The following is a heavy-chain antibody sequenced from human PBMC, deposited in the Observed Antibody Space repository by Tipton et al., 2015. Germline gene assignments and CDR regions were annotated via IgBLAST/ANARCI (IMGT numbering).Heavy chain of an antibody. CDR2: IIPIFGSA. J-gene: IGHJ4*02. CDR1: GGTFSSYT. D-gene: IGHD3-22*01. Sequence: QSGAEVKKPGSSVKVSCKASGGTFSSYTINWARQAPGQGLEWMGQIIPIFGSANYAQKFLGRVTITADTSTRTAYMELSSLRSEDTAVYYCARNGYDTGGYYVDSWGQGTVVTVSS. CDR3: ARNGYDTGGYYVDS. V-gene: IGHV1-69*06.